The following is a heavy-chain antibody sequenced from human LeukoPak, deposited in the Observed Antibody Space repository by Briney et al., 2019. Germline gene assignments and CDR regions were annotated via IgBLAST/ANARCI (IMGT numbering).Heavy chain of an antibody. J-gene: IGHJ4*02. CDR3: ARGGRISWIQLFDY. V-gene: IGHV4-34*01. CDR1: GGSFSGYY. CDR2: INHSGST. D-gene: IGHD5-18*01. Sequence: SETLSLTCAVYGGSFSGYYWSWIRQPPGKGLEWIGEINHSGSTNYNPSLKSRVTISVDTSKNQFSLKLGSVTAADTAVYYCARGGRISWIQLFDYWGQGTLVTVSS.